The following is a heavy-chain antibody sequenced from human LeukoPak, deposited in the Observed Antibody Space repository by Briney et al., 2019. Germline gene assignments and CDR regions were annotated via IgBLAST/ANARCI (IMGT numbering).Heavy chain of an antibody. CDR3: ARGGPDDFWSGYYFDY. CDR2: ISSSSSTI. J-gene: IGHJ4*02. D-gene: IGHD3-3*01. V-gene: IGHV3-48*01. CDR1: GFTFSSYS. Sequence: GGSLRLSCAASGFTFSSYSMNWVRQAPGKGLEWVSYISSSSSTIYYADSVKGRFTISRDNAKNSLYLQMNSLRAEDTAVYYCARGGPDDFWSGYYFDYWGQGTLVTVSS.